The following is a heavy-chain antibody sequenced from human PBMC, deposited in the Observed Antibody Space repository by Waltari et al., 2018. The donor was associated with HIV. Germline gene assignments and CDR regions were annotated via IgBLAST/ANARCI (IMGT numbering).Heavy chain of an antibody. CDR1: GYTFTGYY. D-gene: IGHD2-15*01. CDR2: INPNSGGT. V-gene: IGHV1-2*02. CDR3: ARTFLYCSGGTCYFDY. J-gene: IGHJ4*02. Sequence: QVQLVQSGAEVKKPGASGKVSCQASGYTFTGYYMHWVRQAPGHGLEWMGWINPNSGGTNYAQKLQGRVTMTRDTSISTAYMELSRLRSDDTAVYYCARTFLYCSGGTCYFDYWGQGTLVTVSS.